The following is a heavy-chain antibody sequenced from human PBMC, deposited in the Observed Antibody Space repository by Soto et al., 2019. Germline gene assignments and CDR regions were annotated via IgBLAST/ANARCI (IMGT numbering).Heavy chain of an antibody. CDR1: GFTFSSYA. Sequence: EVQLLESGGGLVQPGGSLRLSCAASGFTFSSYAMSWVRQAPGKGLEWVSGITTSGGSTYYADSVRGRFTISRDNSKNTLYLQMNSLRAEDTAVYYCAKGTYGDYVNFHYWGQGTLVTVSS. V-gene: IGHV3-23*01. D-gene: IGHD4-17*01. CDR3: AKGTYGDYVNFHY. CDR2: ITTSGGST. J-gene: IGHJ4*02.